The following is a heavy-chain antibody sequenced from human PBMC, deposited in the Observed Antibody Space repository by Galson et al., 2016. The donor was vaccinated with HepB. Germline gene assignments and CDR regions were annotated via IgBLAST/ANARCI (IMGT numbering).Heavy chain of an antibody. CDR3: AKAGTYSSSKGWPDP. CDR1: GFTFDAYA. Sequence: SLRLSCAASGFTFDAYAMHWVRQAPGKGLEWVSGISWNSGTIGYADSVKGRFTISRDNAKNSLYHQMNSLRPEDTALYYCAKAGTYSSSKGWPDPWGQGTLVTVSS. J-gene: IGHJ5*02. CDR2: ISWNSGTI. D-gene: IGHD6-13*01. V-gene: IGHV3-9*01.